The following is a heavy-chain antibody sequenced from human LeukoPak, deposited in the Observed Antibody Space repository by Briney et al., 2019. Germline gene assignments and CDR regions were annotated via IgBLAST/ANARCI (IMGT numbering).Heavy chain of an antibody. CDR2: INWNGGST. Sequence: GGSLRLSCAASGFTFDDYGMSWVRQAPGKGLEWVSGINWNGGSTGYADSVRGRFTISRDNAKNSLYLQMNSLRAEDTALYHCARGASYWSSSYFDYWGQGTLVTVSS. CDR3: ARGASYWSSSYFDY. V-gene: IGHV3-20*01. CDR1: GFTFDDYG. D-gene: IGHD2-2*01. J-gene: IGHJ4*02.